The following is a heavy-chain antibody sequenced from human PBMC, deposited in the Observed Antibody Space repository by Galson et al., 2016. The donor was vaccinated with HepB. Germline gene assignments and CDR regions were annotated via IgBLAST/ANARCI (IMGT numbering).Heavy chain of an antibody. V-gene: IGHV3-21*01. CDR3: ARDLSAYSGSFDAFDI. D-gene: IGHD1-26*01. CDR1: GFTFSNYS. J-gene: IGHJ3*02. Sequence: SLRLSCAASGFTFSNYSMNWVRQAPGKGLEWVSSISSSSSHIYYADSVKGRFTISRDNAKNSLYLQMNSLRAEDTAVYYCARDLSAYSGSFDAFDIWGQGTMVTVSS. CDR2: ISSSSSHI.